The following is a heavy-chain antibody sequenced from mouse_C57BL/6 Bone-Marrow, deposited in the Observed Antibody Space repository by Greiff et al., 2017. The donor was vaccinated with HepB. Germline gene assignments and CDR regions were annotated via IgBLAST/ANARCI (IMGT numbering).Heavy chain of an antibody. Sequence: QVQLKESGPGILQPSQTLSLTCSFSGFSLSTFGMGVGWIRQPSGKGLEWLAHLWWDDDKYYNPALKSRLPISKDTSNNQVFLKIANVDTADTATYYCARSFYGSSSWFAYWGQGTLVTVSA. CDR1: GFSLSTFGMG. J-gene: IGHJ3*01. V-gene: IGHV8-8*01. D-gene: IGHD1-1*01. CDR2: LWWDDDK. CDR3: ARSFYGSSSWFAY.